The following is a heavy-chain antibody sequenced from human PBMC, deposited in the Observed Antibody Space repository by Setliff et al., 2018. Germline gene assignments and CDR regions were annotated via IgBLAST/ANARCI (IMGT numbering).Heavy chain of an antibody. CDR3: ARLGSARYDSSGYYPDPWFNP. CDR1: GGSSSSSSYY. Sequence: SETLSLTCTVSGGSSSSSSYYWGWIRQPPGKGLEWIGSIYYSGSTYYNPSLKSRVTISVDTSKNQFSLKLSSVTAADTAVYYCARLGSARYDSSGYYPDPWFNPWVQGTLVTVSS. CDR2: IYYSGST. V-gene: IGHV4-39*01. J-gene: IGHJ5*02. D-gene: IGHD3-22*01.